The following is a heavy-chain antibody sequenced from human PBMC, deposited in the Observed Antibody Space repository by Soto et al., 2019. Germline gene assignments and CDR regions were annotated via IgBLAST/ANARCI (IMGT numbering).Heavy chain of an antibody. Sequence: ASVKVSCKASGYTFTSYGISWVRQAPGQGLEWMGWISAYNGNTNYAQKLQGRVTMTTDTSTSTAYMELRSLRSDDTAVYYCAHHYYDSSGYYFDYWSQGTLVTVSS. CDR1: GYTFTSYG. CDR3: AHHYYDSSGYYFDY. V-gene: IGHV1-18*01. J-gene: IGHJ4*02. D-gene: IGHD3-22*01. CDR2: ISAYNGNT.